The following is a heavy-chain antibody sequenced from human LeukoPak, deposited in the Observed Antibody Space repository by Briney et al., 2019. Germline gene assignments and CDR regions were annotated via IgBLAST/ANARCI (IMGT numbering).Heavy chain of an antibody. Sequence: KPSQTLSLTCTVSGGSISSGDYYWSWIRQPPGKGLEWIGYIYYSGSTYYNPSLKSRVTITVDTSKNQFSLKLSSVTAADTAVYYCARDRGYGSGSPVENYFDYWGQGTLVTVSS. J-gene: IGHJ4*02. CDR1: GGSISSGDYY. D-gene: IGHD3-10*01. CDR3: ARDRGYGSGSPVENYFDY. CDR2: IYYSGST. V-gene: IGHV4-30-4*01.